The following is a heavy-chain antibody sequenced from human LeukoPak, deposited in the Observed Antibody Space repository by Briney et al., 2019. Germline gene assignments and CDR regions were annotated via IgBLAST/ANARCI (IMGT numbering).Heavy chain of an antibody. Sequence: SGPTLVNPTQTLTLTCIFSGSSLSTSGVGVAWIRQPPGKALEWLAVIFWDDDKRYRPSLKSRLTITKDTSKNQVVLTMTNMDPVDTATYYCARPYYYGSGYYASAFDIWGQGTMVTVSS. CDR2: IFWDDDK. CDR3: ARPYYYGSGYYASAFDI. CDR1: GSSLSTSGVG. D-gene: IGHD3-10*01. V-gene: IGHV2-5*02. J-gene: IGHJ3*02.